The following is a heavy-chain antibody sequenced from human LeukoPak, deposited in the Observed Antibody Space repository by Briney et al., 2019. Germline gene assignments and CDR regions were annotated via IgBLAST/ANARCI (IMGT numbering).Heavy chain of an antibody. CDR1: GGSISSYY. J-gene: IGHJ6*03. CDR2: IDYSGST. CDR3: ARGISYYYYYMDV. V-gene: IGHV4-59*01. Sequence: SETLSLTCTVSGGSISSYYWSWIRQPPGKGLEWIGYIDYSGSTNYNPSLKSRVAISVDTSKKQFSLKLSSVTAADTAVYYCARGISYYYYYMDVWGKGTTVTVSS. D-gene: IGHD3-3*02.